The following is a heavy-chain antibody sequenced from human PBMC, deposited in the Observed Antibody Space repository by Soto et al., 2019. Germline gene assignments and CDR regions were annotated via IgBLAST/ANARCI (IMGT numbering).Heavy chain of an antibody. CDR2: ISSSSSTI. Sequence: GGSLRLSCAASGFTFSSYSMNWVRQAPGKGLEWVSYISSSSSTIYYADSVKGRFTISRDNAKNSLYLQMNSLRAEDTAVYYCARGFYGDHGGAFDIWGQGTMVTVSS. J-gene: IGHJ3*02. D-gene: IGHD4-17*01. V-gene: IGHV3-48*01. CDR1: GFTFSSYS. CDR3: ARGFYGDHGGAFDI.